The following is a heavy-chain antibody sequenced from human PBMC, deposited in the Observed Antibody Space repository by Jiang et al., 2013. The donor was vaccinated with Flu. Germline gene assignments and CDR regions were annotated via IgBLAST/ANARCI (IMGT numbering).Heavy chain of an antibody. CDR3: ARSIAVAGQYYFDY. CDR1: GGAFSSYA. D-gene: IGHD6-19*01. V-gene: IGHV1-69*06. CDR2: IIPIFGTA. Sequence: VKKPGSSVKVSCKASGGAFSSYAISWVRQAPGQGLEWMGGIIPIFGTANYAQKFQGRVTITADKSTSTAYMELSSLRSEDTAVYYCARSIAVAGQYYFDYWGQGTLVTVSS. J-gene: IGHJ4*02.